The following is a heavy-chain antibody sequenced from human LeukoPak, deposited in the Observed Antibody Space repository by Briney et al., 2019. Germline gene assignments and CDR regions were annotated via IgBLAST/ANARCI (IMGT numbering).Heavy chain of an antibody. J-gene: IGHJ6*02. Sequence: GGSLRLSCAASGFTFSSYSMNWARQAPGKGLEWVSSISSSSSYIYYADSVKGRFTISRDNAKNSLYLQMNSLRAEDTAVYYCARDSAMIVVVLARYYYYGMDVWGQGTTVTVSS. CDR1: GFTFSSYS. V-gene: IGHV3-21*01. CDR3: ARDSAMIVVVLARYYYYGMDV. D-gene: IGHD3-22*01. CDR2: ISSSSSYI.